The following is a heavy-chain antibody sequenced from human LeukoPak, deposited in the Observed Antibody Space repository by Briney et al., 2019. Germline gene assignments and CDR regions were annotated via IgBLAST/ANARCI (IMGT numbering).Heavy chain of an antibody. V-gene: IGHV3-30*04. Sequence: PGRSLRLSCAASGFTFSSYATHWVRQAPGKGLEWVAVISYDGSNKYYADSVKGRFTISRDNSKNTLYLQMNSLRAEDTAVYYCARSPMVAAHFDYWGQGTLVTVSS. D-gene: IGHD2-15*01. CDR2: ISYDGSNK. CDR1: GFTFSSYA. CDR3: ARSPMVAAHFDY. J-gene: IGHJ4*02.